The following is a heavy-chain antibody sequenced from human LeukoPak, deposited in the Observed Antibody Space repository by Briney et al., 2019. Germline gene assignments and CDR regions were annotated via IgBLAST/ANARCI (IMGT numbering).Heavy chain of an antibody. V-gene: IGHV3-64D*06. CDR3: VKALGKDAFDI. CDR1: GFAFSNYA. D-gene: IGHD7-27*01. CDR2: ISSNGGST. Sequence: PGGSLRLSCSASGFAFSNYAMHWVRQAPGKGLDYVSAISSNGGSTFYADSAKGRFTISRDNSKYTLCLQMSSLRPEDTAVYYCVKALGKDAFDIWGQGTMVTVSS. J-gene: IGHJ3*02.